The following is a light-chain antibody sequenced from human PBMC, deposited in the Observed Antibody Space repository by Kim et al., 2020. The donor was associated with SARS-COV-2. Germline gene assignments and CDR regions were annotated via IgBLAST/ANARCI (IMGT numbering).Light chain of an antibody. CDR1: QSFSSSY. CDR3: QQYGSSPMYS. V-gene: IGKV3-20*01. CDR2: GAS. Sequence: SPGERATPSCRASQSFSSSYLAWYQQKPGQAPRLLIYGASSRATGIPDRFSGSGSGTDFTLTISRLEPEDFAVYYCQQYGSSPMYSFGQGTKLEI. J-gene: IGKJ2*03.